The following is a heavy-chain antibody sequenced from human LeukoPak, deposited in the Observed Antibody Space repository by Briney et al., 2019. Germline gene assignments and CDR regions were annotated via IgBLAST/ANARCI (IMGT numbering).Heavy chain of an antibody. V-gene: IGHV3-23*01. CDR3: AKRGHSGYDAFDY. CDR2: IIDSGSTT. D-gene: IGHD5-12*01. J-gene: IGHJ4*02. CDR1: GFTFSSYS. Sequence: GGPLRLSCAASGFTFSSYSMNWVRQAPGKGLEWVSGIIDSGSTTFYADSVKGRFTISRDNSKNTVYLQMNSLRAEDTAVYYCAKRGHSGYDAFDYWGQGTLVTVSS.